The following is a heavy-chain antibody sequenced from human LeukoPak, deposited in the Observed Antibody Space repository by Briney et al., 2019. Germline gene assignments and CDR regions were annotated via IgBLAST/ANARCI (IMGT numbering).Heavy chain of an antibody. CDR2: IYHSGST. V-gene: IGHV4-38-2*02. CDR1: GYSISSGYY. D-gene: IGHD3-22*01. Sequence: PSETLSLTCTVSGYSISSGYYWGWIRQPPGKGLEWIGSIYHSGSTYYNPSLKSRVTISVDTSKNQFSLKLSSVPAADTAVYYCARNDITMIVVVNNFDYWGQGTLVTVSS. CDR3: ARNDITMIVVVNNFDY. J-gene: IGHJ4*02.